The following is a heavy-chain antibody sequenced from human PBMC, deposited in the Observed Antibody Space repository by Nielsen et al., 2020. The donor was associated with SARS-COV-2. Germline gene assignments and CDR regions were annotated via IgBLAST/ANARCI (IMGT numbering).Heavy chain of an antibody. CDR1: GGSFSGYY. CDR3: ARVGRGYSGYDRRPVFDY. V-gene: IGHV4-34*01. J-gene: IGHJ4*02. CDR2: INHSGST. Sequence: SETLSLTCAVYGGSFSGYYWSWIRQPLGKGLEWIGEINHSGSTNYNPSLKSRVTISVDTSKNQFSLKLSSVTAADTAVYYCARVGRGYSGYDRRPVFDYWGQGTLVTVSS. D-gene: IGHD5-12*01.